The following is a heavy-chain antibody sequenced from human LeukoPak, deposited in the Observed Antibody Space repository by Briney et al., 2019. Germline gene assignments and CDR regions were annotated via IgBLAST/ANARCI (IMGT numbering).Heavy chain of an antibody. V-gene: IGHV1-46*01. CDR3: ARDANPYYYDSSTAYNWFDP. Sequence: ASVKVSCKASGYTFTSKYMHWVRQAPGQGLEWMGIIKPSGVSTSYAQKFQGRVTMTRDTSTSTVYMELSSLRSEDTAVYYCARDANPYYYDSSTAYNWFDPWGQGTLVTVSS. J-gene: IGHJ5*02. D-gene: IGHD3-22*01. CDR1: GYTFTSKY. CDR2: IKPSGVST.